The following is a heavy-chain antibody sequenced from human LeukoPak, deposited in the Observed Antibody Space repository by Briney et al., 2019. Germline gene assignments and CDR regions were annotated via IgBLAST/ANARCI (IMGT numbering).Heavy chain of an antibody. CDR2: LYYSGST. CDR3: AKAGVRYSDSSALYAFDF. CDR1: GGSISSASYF. D-gene: IGHD3-22*01. J-gene: IGHJ3*01. V-gene: IGHV4-39*01. Sequence: SETLSLTCTVSGGSISSASYFWGWIRQPPGKGLEWIGTLYYSGSTYYSASLKSRVTMSGDTPRNRFSLRLSSVNAADTAVYYCAKAGVRYSDSSALYAFDFWGPGTMVTVSS.